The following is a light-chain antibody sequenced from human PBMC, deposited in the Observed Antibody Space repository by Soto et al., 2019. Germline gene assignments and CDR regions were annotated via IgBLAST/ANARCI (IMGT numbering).Light chain of an antibody. J-gene: IGLJ1*01. V-gene: IGLV1-51*01. Sequence: QSVLTQPPSVSAAPGQKVTISCSGSSSNIGIYYVSWYQHLPGTAPKVLIYDNNKRPSGIPDRFSGSRSGTSATLGITGLQTGDEADYYCGTWDSSLNAYVFGPGTKVTV. CDR3: GTWDSSLNAYV. CDR1: SSNIGIYY. CDR2: DNN.